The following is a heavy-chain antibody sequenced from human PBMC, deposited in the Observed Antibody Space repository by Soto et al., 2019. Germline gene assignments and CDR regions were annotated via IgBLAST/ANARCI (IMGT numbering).Heavy chain of an antibody. J-gene: IGHJ4*02. CDR2: MSYSGST. CDR1: GGPISSISNHY. D-gene: IGHD1-26*01. V-gene: IGHV4-59*11. Sequence: PSETLSLTCTVSGGPISSISNHYCSWFRLPPGKGLEWIGYMSYSGSTNYNPSLKSRVTISIDTSKNQFSLKLSSVTAADTAVYYCARGSGSYYAYWGQGTLVTVSS. CDR3: ARGSGSYYAY.